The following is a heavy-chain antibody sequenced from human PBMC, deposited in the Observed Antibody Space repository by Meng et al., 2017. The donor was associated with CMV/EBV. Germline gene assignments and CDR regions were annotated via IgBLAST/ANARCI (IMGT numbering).Heavy chain of an antibody. J-gene: IGHJ1*01. CDR1: GFTFSNAW. Sequence: GESLKISCAASGFTFSNAWMSWVRQAPGKGLEWVANIRQDGSEAYYVDSVKGRFTIFRDNTKNSLFLQMDSLSAEDTAIYYCVRESSAFSWSEHLQHWGQGTLVTVSS. D-gene: IGHD1-26*01. V-gene: IGHV3-7*01. CDR3: VRESSAFSWSEHLQH. CDR2: IRQDGSEA.